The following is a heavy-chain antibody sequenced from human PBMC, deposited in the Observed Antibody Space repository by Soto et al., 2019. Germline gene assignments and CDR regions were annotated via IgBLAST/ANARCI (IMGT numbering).Heavy chain of an antibody. V-gene: IGHV3-23*01. CDR2: ISGSGGST. CDR3: AKGRQYDFWSGYPDY. D-gene: IGHD3-3*01. J-gene: IGHJ4*02. CDR1: GFPFSSYA. Sequence: GGSLRLSCAASGFPFSSYAMSWVRPAPGKGLEWVSGISGSGGSTYYADSGKGRFTISRDNSKNTLYLQMNSLRAEDTALYYCAKGRQYDFWSGYPDYWGQGTLVTVSS.